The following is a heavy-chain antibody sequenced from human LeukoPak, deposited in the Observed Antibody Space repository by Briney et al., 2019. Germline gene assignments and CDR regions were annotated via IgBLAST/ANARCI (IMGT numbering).Heavy chain of an antibody. Sequence: PGGSLRLSCAASGFTFSDYNMRWIRQAPGKGLEWVSSISRSGSTKYYADSVKGRFTISRDNAKNSLFLQMNSLRAEDTAVYYCARDLRYCSGGNCYSGGLGYMGVWGKGTTVTISS. CDR2: ISRSGSTK. CDR1: GFTFSDYN. CDR3: ARDLRYCSGGNCYSGGLGYMGV. V-gene: IGHV3-11*01. D-gene: IGHD2-15*01. J-gene: IGHJ6*03.